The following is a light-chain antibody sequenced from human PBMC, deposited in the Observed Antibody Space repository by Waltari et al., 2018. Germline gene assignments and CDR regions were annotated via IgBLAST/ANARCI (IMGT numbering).Light chain of an antibody. Sequence: QSVLTQAPSASRTPGQRVTISCSGSSSNIDGTSYVYWYQQLPGTAPRLLIYRNNKRPSGVPDRFSGSKSGKSASLAISGLRSDDEADYYCAAWDDSLSTLLFGGGTKLTVL. V-gene: IGLV1-47*01. J-gene: IGLJ2*01. CDR1: SSNIDGTSY. CDR3: AAWDDSLSTLL. CDR2: RNN.